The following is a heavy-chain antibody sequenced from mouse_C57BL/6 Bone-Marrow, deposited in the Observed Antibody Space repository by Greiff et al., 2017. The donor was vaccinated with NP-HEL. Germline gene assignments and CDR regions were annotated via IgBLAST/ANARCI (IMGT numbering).Heavy chain of an antibody. CDR2: IRLKSDNYAT. J-gene: IGHJ2*01. Sequence: EVKVVESGGGLVQPGGSMKLSCVASGFTFSNYWMNWVRQSPEKGLEWVAQIRLKSDNYATHYAESVKGRFTISRDDSKSSVYLQMNNLRAEDTGIYYCTAQLLYYYGSSYDYFDYWGQGTTLTVSS. D-gene: IGHD1-1*01. CDR1: GFTFSNYW. V-gene: IGHV6-3*01. CDR3: TAQLLYYYGSSYDYFDY.